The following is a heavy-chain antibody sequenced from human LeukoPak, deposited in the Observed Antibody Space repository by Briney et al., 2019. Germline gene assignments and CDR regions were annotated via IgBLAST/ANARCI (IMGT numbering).Heavy chain of an antibody. V-gene: IGHV1-69*13. D-gene: IGHD3-22*01. Sequence: RASVTVSCKASGGTFSSYAISWVRQAPGQGLEWMGGIIPIFGTANYAQKFQGRVTITADESTSTAYMELSSLRSEDTAVYYCARGHDSSGYPDYWGQGTLVTVSS. CDR3: ARGHDSSGYPDY. CDR2: IIPIFGTA. J-gene: IGHJ4*02. CDR1: GGTFSSYA.